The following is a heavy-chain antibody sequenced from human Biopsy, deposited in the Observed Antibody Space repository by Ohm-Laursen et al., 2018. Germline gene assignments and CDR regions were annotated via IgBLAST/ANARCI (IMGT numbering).Heavy chain of an antibody. CDR1: GFSFSDYY. J-gene: IGHJ4*02. Sequence: SLRLSCTASGFSFSDYYMIWIRQAPGKGLEWVSYISSSDRTMYYADSVKGRFTISRDNANKSLYLQMNSLRAEDTAVYYCATTRSFDNWGQGTLVTVSS. CDR2: ISSSDRTM. D-gene: IGHD5-24*01. V-gene: IGHV3-11*01. CDR3: ATTRSFDN.